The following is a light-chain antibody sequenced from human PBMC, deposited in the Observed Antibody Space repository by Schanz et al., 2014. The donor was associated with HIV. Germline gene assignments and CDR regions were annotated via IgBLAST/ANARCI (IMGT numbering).Light chain of an antibody. CDR2: GVN. Sequence: QSALTQPASVSGSPGQSVTISCTGTYTDIGAYNYVSWYQQHPGRAPRLLIYGVNGRPSGISDRFSGSKSGTAASLTISGLQAEDEAHYYCSSYTTTNTLVVFGGGTKLTVL. J-gene: IGLJ2*01. CDR3: SSYTTTNTLVV. V-gene: IGLV2-14*03. CDR1: YTDIGAYNY.